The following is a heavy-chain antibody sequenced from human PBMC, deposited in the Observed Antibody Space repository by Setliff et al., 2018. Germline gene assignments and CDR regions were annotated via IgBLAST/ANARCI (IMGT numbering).Heavy chain of an antibody. V-gene: IGHV7-4-1*02. CDR1: GYTFTTYA. J-gene: IGHJ6*03. D-gene: IGHD3-10*01. Sequence: ASVKVSCKASGYTFTTYAMGWMRQAPGQRLEWMGWINTNTGNPSYAQGFTGRFVFSMDTSVSTAYLQISSLKPEDTAVYYCARASRFGTVKWRGDYYMDVWGKGTTVTVSS. CDR2: INTNTGNP. CDR3: ARASRFGTVKWRGDYYMDV.